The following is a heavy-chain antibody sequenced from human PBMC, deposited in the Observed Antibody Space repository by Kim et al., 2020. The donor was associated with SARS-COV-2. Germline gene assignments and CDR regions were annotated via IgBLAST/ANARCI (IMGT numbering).Heavy chain of an antibody. D-gene: IGHD4-4*01. V-gene: IGHV7-4-1*02. CDR3: AREIYSNYGDNWFDP. Sequence: ASVKVSCKASGYTFTSYAMNWVRQAPGQGLEWMGWINTNTGNPTYAQGFTGRFVFSLDTSVSTAYMQISSLKAEDTAVYYCAREIYSNYGDNWFDPWGQGTLVTVSS. J-gene: IGHJ5*02. CDR2: INTNTGNP. CDR1: GYTFTSYA.